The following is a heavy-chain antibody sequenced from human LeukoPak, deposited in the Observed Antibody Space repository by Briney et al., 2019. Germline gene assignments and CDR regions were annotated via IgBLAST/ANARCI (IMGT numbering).Heavy chain of an antibody. Sequence: SVKVSCKASGGTLSSYAISWVRQAPGQGLEWMGGIIPIFGTANYAQKFQGGVAITTDESTSTAYMELSSLRSEDTAVYYCARDSKGFSEVLDVWGKGTTVTVSS. V-gene: IGHV1-69*05. D-gene: IGHD3-3*01. CDR1: GGTLSSYA. CDR2: IIPIFGTA. CDR3: ARDSKGFSEVLDV. J-gene: IGHJ6*04.